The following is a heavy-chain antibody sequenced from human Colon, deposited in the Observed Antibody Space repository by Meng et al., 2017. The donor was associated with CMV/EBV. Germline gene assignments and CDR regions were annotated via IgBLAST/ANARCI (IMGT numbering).Heavy chain of an antibody. Sequence: KASGYTFTNFALHWVRQAPGQRLEWVARINGGDGNTKYSQKVQGRVTITRDTSASTAYMDLSSLTSEDTAVYYCARDSSTSGWSHFDYWGQGTLVTVSS. D-gene: IGHD2-2*01. CDR1: GYTFTNFA. J-gene: IGHJ4*02. CDR3: ARDSSTSGWSHFDY. V-gene: IGHV1-3*01. CDR2: INGGDGNT.